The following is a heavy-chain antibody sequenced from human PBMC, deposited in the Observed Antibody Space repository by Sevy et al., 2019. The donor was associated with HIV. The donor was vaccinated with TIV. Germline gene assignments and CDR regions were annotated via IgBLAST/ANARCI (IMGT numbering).Heavy chain of an antibody. J-gene: IGHJ6*02. CDR1: GGSFSGYY. V-gene: IGHV4-34*01. CDR2: INHSGST. D-gene: IGHD3-9*01. CDR3: AGPFHDILTGYHYYGMDV. Sequence: SETLSLTCAVYGGSFSGYYWSWIRQPPGKGLEWIGEINHSGSTNYNPSLKSRVTISVDTSKNQFSLKLGSVTAADTAVYYCAGPFHDILTGYHYYGMDVWGQGTTVTVSS.